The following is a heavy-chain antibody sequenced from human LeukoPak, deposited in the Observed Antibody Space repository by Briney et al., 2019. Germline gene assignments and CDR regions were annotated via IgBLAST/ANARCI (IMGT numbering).Heavy chain of an antibody. CDR1: AYTFANYA. Sequence: GASVKVSCKASAYTFANYAISWLRQAPGQGLEWMGWISVSNGNTNYAQKLQGRVTMTTDTSTSTAYMELRSLRSDDTAVYYCARDQVVATLAHFDYWGQGTLVTVSS. CDR3: ARDQVVATLAHFDY. J-gene: IGHJ4*02. CDR2: ISVSNGNT. V-gene: IGHV1-18*01. D-gene: IGHD5-12*01.